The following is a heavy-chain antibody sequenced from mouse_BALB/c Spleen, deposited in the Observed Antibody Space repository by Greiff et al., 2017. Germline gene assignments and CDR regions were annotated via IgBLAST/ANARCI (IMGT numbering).Heavy chain of an antibody. D-gene: IGHD2-14*01. J-gene: IGHJ2*01. CDR2: ISSGSSTI. V-gene: IGHV5-17*02. Sequence: EVHLVESGGGLVQPGGSRKLSCAASGFTFSSFGMHWVRQAPEKGLEWVAYISSGSSTIYYADTVKGRFTISRDNPKNTLFLQMTSLRSEDTAMYYCARSGRYDIFDYWGQGTTLTVSS. CDR3: ARSGRYDIFDY. CDR1: GFTFSSFG.